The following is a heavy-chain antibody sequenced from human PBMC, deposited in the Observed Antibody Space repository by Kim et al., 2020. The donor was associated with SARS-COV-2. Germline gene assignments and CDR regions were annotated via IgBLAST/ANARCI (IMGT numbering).Heavy chain of an antibody. Sequence: SETLSLTCTVSGGSISSGGYYWSWIRQHPGKGLEWIGYIYYSGSTYYNPSLKSRVTISVDTSKNQFSLKLSSVTAADTAVYYCARGDGTTGTTGNSAVWFDPWGQGTLVTVSS. CDR2: IYYSGST. CDR1: GGSISSGGYY. V-gene: IGHV4-31*03. J-gene: IGHJ5*02. D-gene: IGHD1-1*01. CDR3: ARGDGTTGTTGNSAVWFDP.